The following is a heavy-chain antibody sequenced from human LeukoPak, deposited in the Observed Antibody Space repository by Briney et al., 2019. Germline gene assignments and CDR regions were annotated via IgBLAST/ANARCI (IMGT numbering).Heavy chain of an antibody. CDR1: GFTFSSYA. Sequence: PGGSLRLSCAASGFTFSSYAMSWVRQAPGKGLEWVSAISGSGGRTYYADSVKGRFTISRDNSKNTLYLQMNSLRAEDTAVYYCAKDPTYSSSWPNWFDPWGQGTLVTVSS. V-gene: IGHV3-23*01. D-gene: IGHD6-13*01. J-gene: IGHJ5*02. CDR3: AKDPTYSSSWPNWFDP. CDR2: ISGSGGRT.